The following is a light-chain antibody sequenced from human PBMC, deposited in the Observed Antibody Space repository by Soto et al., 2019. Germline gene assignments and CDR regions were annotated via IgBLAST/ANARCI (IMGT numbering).Light chain of an antibody. CDR1: SSDVGGYNY. V-gene: IGLV2-8*01. CDR2: EVN. CDR3: SSYAGSNTPYV. J-gene: IGLJ1*01. Sequence: QSAVTQPPSASGSPGQSVTISCTGTSSDVGGYNYVSWYQHHPGNAPKLMIYEVNKRTSGVPDRFSGSKSGNTASLTVSGLQAEDEADYYCSSYAGSNTPYVFGTGTKV.